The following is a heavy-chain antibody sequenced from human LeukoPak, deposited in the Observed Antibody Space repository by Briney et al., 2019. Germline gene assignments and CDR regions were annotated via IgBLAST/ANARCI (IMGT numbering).Heavy chain of an antibody. V-gene: IGHV3-21*01. D-gene: IGHD6-19*01. J-gene: IGHJ4*02. CDR3: ARDEGSSGWYNY. Sequence: GGSLRLSCAASGFTFSSYSMNWVRQAPGKGLQWVSSISTSSAYIHYADSVKGRFTISRDNAKNSLYLQMNSLRAEDTAVYYCARDEGSSGWYNYWGQGTLVPVSS. CDR1: GFTFSSYS. CDR2: ISTSSAYI.